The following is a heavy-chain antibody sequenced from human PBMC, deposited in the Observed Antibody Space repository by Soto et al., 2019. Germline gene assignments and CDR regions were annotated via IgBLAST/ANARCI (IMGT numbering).Heavy chain of an antibody. V-gene: IGHV1-69*01. D-gene: IGHD1-1*01. CDR1: GGTFSSKG. Sequence: QVQLVQSGTEMKKPGSSVKVSCKASGGTFSSKGISWVRQAPGQGLEWMGAIIPVFDTANYAQKFQGRLTITADESTATAYMELSSLRYEDTAVYYCARGTGTTWGVFDYWGQGTLVTVSS. CDR2: IIPVFDTA. J-gene: IGHJ4*02. CDR3: ARGTGTTWGVFDY.